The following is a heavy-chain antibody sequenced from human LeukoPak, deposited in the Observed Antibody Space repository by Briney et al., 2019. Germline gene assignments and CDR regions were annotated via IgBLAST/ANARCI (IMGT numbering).Heavy chain of an antibody. J-gene: IGHJ4*02. Sequence: GGSLRLSCAASGFTFSRYSMTWVRQTPGKGLEWVSSVGGSATYIYYADSVKGRFTISRDNSKNTLYVQMNSLGAEDTAVYYCAKWKYSSSGLDDYWGQGTLVTVSS. V-gene: IGHV3-21*04. CDR1: GFTFSRYS. D-gene: IGHD6-6*01. CDR3: AKWKYSSSGLDDY. CDR2: VGGSATYI.